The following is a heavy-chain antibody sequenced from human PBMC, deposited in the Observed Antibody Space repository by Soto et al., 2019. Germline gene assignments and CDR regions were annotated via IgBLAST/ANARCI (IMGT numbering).Heavy chain of an antibody. V-gene: IGHV3-23*01. D-gene: IGHD2-21*02. CDR2: ISGSGGST. Sequence: EVQLLESGGGLVQPGGSLRLSCAASGFTFSSYAMSWVRQAPGKGMEWVSAISGSGGSTYYADSVKGRFTISRDNSKNTLYLQMNSLRAEDTAVYYCASESGGNSGAFDIWGQGTMVTVSS. CDR1: GFTFSSYA. CDR3: ASESGGNSGAFDI. J-gene: IGHJ3*02.